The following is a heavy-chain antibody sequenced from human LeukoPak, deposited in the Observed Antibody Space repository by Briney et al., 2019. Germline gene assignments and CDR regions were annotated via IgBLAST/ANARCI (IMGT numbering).Heavy chain of an antibody. CDR1: GYSFNSYW. Sequence: GESLKISCKGSGYSFNSYWIGWVRQMPGKGLEWMGIIYPGDSDTRYSPSFQGQVTISAVKSIDTAYLQWSSLKASDTAMYYCARKYCRSSSCYVAFDYWGQGTLVTVSS. D-gene: IGHD2-2*01. CDR3: ARKYCRSSSCYVAFDY. V-gene: IGHV5-51*01. J-gene: IGHJ4*02. CDR2: IYPGDSDT.